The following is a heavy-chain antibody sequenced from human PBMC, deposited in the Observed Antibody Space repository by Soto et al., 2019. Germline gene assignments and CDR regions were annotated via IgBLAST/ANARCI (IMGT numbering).Heavy chain of an antibody. CDR1: GYTFTSYA. D-gene: IGHD3-3*01. J-gene: IGHJ4*02. V-gene: IGHV1-3*01. Sequence: ASVKVSCKASGYTFTSYAMHWGRQAPGQRLEWMGWINAGNGNTKYSQKFQGRVTITADKSTSTAYMELSSLRSEDTAVYYCARGRITIFGVVRGIYFDYWGQGTLVTVSS. CDR2: INAGNGNT. CDR3: ARGRITIFGVVRGIYFDY.